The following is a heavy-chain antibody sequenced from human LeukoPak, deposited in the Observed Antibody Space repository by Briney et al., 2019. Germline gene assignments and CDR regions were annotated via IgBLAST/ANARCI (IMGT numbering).Heavy chain of an antibody. CDR1: GFSFSNYW. CDR3: ARDAYTTTSNWLDP. J-gene: IGHJ5*02. CDR2: INTDGSTT. D-gene: IGHD4-17*01. V-gene: IGHV3-74*01. Sequence: GGSLRLSCAASGFSFSNYWMHWVRQAPGKGLVWVSRINTDGSTTTYADSVKGRFTVSRDDAKNTLFLQMTSLRIEDTAIYYCARDAYTTTSNWLDPWGQGTLVTVSS.